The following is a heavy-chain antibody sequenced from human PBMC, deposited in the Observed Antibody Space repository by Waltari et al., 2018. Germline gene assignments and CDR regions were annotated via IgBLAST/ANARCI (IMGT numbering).Heavy chain of an antibody. CDR2: IIPIFGTA. J-gene: IGHJ6*02. V-gene: IGHV1-69*05. CDR3: ARPRSGSYPTFYYYYYGMDV. D-gene: IGHD3-10*01. CDR1: GGTFRSYA. Sequence: QVQLVQSGAEVKKPGSSVKVSCKASGGTFRSYAISWVRQAPGPGLDWMGGIIPIFGTANYAQKFQGRVTITTDESTSTAYMELSSLRSEDTAVYYCARPRSGSYPTFYYYYYGMDVWGQGTTVTVSS.